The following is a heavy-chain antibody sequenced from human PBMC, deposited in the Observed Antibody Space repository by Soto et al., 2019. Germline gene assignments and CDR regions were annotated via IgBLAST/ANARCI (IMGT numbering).Heavy chain of an antibody. CDR2: ISSSSSYI. J-gene: IGHJ3*02. V-gene: IGHV3-21*01. Sequence: GGSLRLSCAASGFTFSSYSTNWVRQAPGKGLEWVSSISSSSSYIYYADSVKGRFTISRDNAKNSLYLQMNSLRAEDTAVYYCARDLSPAASAFDIWGQGTMVTVSS. D-gene: IGHD2-2*01. CDR3: ARDLSPAASAFDI. CDR1: GFTFSSYS.